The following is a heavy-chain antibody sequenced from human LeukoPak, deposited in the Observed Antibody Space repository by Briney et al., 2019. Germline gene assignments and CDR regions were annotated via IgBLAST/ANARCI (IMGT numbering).Heavy chain of an antibody. CDR2: ISSSSSYI. D-gene: IGHD3-22*01. Sequence: SGGSLRLSCAASGFTFSSYGMHWVRQAPGKGLEWVSSISSSSSYIYYADSVKGRFTISRDNAKNSLYLQMNSLRAEDTAVYYCARDRENYYDSSGYYTRHFDYWGQGALVTVSS. V-gene: IGHV3-21*01. J-gene: IGHJ4*02. CDR3: ARDRENYYDSSGYYTRHFDY. CDR1: GFTFSSYG.